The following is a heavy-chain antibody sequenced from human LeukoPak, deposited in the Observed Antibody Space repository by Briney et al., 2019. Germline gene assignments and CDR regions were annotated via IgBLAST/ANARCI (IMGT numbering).Heavy chain of an antibody. CDR1: GGSISSYY. Sequence: SETLSLTCTVSGGSISSYYWSWIRQPPGKGLEWIGFFYYSGSTNYNPSLKSRVTISIDTSKNQFSLKLSSVTAADTAVYYCARAPYGSATNNYYMDVWGKGTTVTVSS. CDR3: ARAPYGSATNNYYMDV. V-gene: IGHV4-59*01. CDR2: FYYSGST. J-gene: IGHJ6*03. D-gene: IGHD3-10*01.